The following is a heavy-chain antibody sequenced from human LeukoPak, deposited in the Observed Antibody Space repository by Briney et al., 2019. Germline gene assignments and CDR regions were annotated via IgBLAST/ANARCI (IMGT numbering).Heavy chain of an antibody. CDR1: GVSISSSY. J-gene: IGHJ3*01. D-gene: IGHD3-16*01. V-gene: IGHV4-59*01. CDR3: ARVGEGSFDV. Sequence: SETLSLTCTVSGVSISSSYWSWIRQPPGKGLEWIGYIYYSGNTKYNPSLKSRVTISVDTSKNQFSLKLSSVTAADTAVYCCARVGEGSFDVWGQGTMVTVSS. CDR2: IYYSGNT.